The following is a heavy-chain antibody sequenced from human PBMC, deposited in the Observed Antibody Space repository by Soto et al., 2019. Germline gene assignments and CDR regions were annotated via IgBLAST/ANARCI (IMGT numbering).Heavy chain of an antibody. CDR3: AHKIAAAGPTWFDP. J-gene: IGHJ5*02. CDR2: IYWDDDK. Sequence: QITLKESGPTLVKPTQTLTLTCTFSGFSLSTSGVGVGWIRQPPGKALEWLALIYWDDDKRYSPSLKSRLTTTKATSKNQVVLTMTNMDPVDTATYYCAHKIAAAGPTWFDPWGQGTLVTVSS. D-gene: IGHD6-13*01. CDR1: GFSLSTSGVG. V-gene: IGHV2-5*02.